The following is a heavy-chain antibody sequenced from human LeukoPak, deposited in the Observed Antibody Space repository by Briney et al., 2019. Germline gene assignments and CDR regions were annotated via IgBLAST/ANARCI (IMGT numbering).Heavy chain of an antibody. D-gene: IGHD3-3*01. CDR1: GGSISSYY. V-gene: IGHV4-59*01. CDR3: ARGGLYYDFWSGYYLYDAFDI. Sequence: SETLSLTCTVSGGSISSYYWSWIRQPPGKGLEWIGYIYYSGSTNYNPSLKSRVTISVDTSKHQFSLKLSSVTAADTAVYYCARGGLYYDFWSGYYLYDAFDIWGQGTMVTVSS. J-gene: IGHJ3*02. CDR2: IYYSGST.